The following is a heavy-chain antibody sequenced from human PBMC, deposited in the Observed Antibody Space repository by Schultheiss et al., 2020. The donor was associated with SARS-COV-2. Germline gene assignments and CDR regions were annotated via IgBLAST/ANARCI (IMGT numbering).Heavy chain of an antibody. Sequence: GGSLRLSCAASGFTFSNYPMHWVRQAPGKGLEWVAVISYDGSNKYYADSVKGRFTISRDNSKNTLYLQMNSLRAEDTAVYYCARGSRYDSSGYFRDYFDYWGQGTLVTVSS. D-gene: IGHD3-22*01. J-gene: IGHJ4*02. CDR3: ARGSRYDSSGYFRDYFDY. CDR2: ISYDGSNK. V-gene: IGHV3-30*07. CDR1: GFTFSNYP.